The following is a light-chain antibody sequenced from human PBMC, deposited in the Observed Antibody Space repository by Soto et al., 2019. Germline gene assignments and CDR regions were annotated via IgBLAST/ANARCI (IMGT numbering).Light chain of an antibody. Sequence: DIQMTQSPSSLSASIGDIITITCRASQSISTYLNWYQQKPGKAPKLLIYGASTLQNGVPSRFSGSGSATDYTLAISGLQPEHFATYYCQQSFITPPLTFGGGTKVEMK. CDR3: QQSFITPPLT. V-gene: IGKV1-39*01. CDR2: GAS. CDR1: QSISTY. J-gene: IGKJ4*01.